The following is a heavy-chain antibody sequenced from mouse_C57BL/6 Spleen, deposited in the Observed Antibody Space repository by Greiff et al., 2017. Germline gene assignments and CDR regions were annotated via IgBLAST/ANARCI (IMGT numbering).Heavy chain of an antibody. V-gene: IGHV1-76*01. J-gene: IGHJ2*01. CDR2: IYPGSGNT. CDR1: GYTFTDYY. Sequence: VQLVESGAELVRPGASVKLSCKASGYTFTDYYINWVKQRPGQGLEWIARIYPGSGNTYYNEKFKGKATLTAEKSSSTAYMQLSSLTSEDSAVYFCARTGRDFDYWGQGTTLTVSS. CDR3: ARTGRDFDY. D-gene: IGHD4-1*01.